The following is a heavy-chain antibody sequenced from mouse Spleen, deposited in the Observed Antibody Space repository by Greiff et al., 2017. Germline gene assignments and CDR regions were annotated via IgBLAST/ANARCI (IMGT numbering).Heavy chain of an antibody. CDR3: ARHGDRYDETFYAMDY. V-gene: IGHV1-62-2*01. Sequence: VQLQESGAGLVKPGASVKLSCKASGYTFTEYIIHWVKQRPGQGLEWIGWFYPGSGGIKYNEKFKDKATLTADKSSSTVYMGLSRLTSEDSAVYFCARHGDRYDETFYAMDYWGQGTSATVSS. D-gene: IGHD2-14*01. CDR1: GYTFTEYI. J-gene: IGHJ4*01. CDR2: FYPGSGGI.